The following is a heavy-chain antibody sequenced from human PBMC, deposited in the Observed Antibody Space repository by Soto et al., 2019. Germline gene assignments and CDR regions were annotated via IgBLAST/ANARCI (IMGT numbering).Heavy chain of an antibody. CDR2: IIPILGIA. D-gene: IGHD3-9*01. V-gene: IGHV1-69*04. CDR1: GGTFSSYT. J-gene: IGHJ4*02. CDR3: AKDRHPDGIWTFDS. Sequence: SVKVSCKASGGTFSSYTISWVRQAPGQGLEWMGRIIPILGIANYAQKFQGRVTITADKSTSTAYMELNSLRDEDTAVYYCAKDRHPDGIWTFDSWGPGTLVTVSS.